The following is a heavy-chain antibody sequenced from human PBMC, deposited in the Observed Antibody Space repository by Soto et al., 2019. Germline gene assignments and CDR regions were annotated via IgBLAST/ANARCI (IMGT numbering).Heavy chain of an antibody. V-gene: IGHV1-69*13. CDR2: TIPIFGTA. Sequence: SVKVSCKASGGTFSSYAISWVRQAPGQGLEWMGGTIPIFGTANYAQKFQGRVTITADESTSTAYMELSSLRSEDTAVYYCAREPRITIFGAVQGGGMDVWGQGTTVTVSS. D-gene: IGHD3-3*01. J-gene: IGHJ6*02. CDR1: GGTFSSYA. CDR3: AREPRITIFGAVQGGGMDV.